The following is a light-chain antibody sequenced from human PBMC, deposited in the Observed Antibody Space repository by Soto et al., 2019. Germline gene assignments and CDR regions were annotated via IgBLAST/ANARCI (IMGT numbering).Light chain of an antibody. CDR3: QKYNSAPRT. Sequence: DMQMTQSPSSLSASVGDRVTITSRASQGISNYLAWYQQKPGKVPKLLIYAASTLQSGVPSRFSGSGSGTDLTLTISSLQPEDVATYYCQKYNSAPRTFGQGTKVEIK. V-gene: IGKV1-27*01. CDR1: QGISNY. J-gene: IGKJ1*01. CDR2: AAS.